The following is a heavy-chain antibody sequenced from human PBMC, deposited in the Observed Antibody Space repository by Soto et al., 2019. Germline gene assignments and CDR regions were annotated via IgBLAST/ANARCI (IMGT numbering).Heavy chain of an antibody. CDR3: ATVVTALLTHGGS. J-gene: IGHJ5*02. CDR2: ISASGGTT. V-gene: IGHV3-23*01. CDR1: GFTFSSYA. D-gene: IGHD4-17*01. Sequence: EVQLLESGGGLVQPGGSLRLSCAASGFTFSSYAMNWVRQAPGKGLEWVSSISASGGTTYYADSVKGRFTISRDNSKNSVYGQMSSLRAEDTAVYYCATVVTALLTHGGSWGQGILVTVSS.